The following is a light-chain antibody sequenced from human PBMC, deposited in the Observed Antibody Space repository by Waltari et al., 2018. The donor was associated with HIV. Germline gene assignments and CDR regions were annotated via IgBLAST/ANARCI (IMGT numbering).Light chain of an antibody. CDR1: QDIDTY. CDR2: AAS. V-gene: IGKV1-9*01. J-gene: IGKJ4*01. Sequence: DIQLTQSPALLSASVGDRVTISCRASQDIDTYLAWYHQTPGKAPKLLIYAASTLQAGVSSRFSGSGSGTEFALTISGLQPDDFATYYCQQLKSYPLTFGGGTTVDI. CDR3: QQLKSYPLT.